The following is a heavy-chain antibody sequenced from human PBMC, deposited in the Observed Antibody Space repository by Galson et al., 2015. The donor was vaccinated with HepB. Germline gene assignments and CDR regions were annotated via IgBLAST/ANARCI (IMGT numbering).Heavy chain of an antibody. CDR2: ISYDGSNK. Sequence: SLRLSCAASGFTFSSYAMHWVRQAPGKGLEWVAVISYDGSNKYYADSVKGRFTISRDNSKNTLYLQMNSLRAEDTAVYYCARGYSSGWYGLRDAFDIWGQGTMVTVSS. CDR3: ARGYSSGWYGLRDAFDI. D-gene: IGHD6-19*01. CDR1: GFTFSSYA. V-gene: IGHV3-30-3*01. J-gene: IGHJ3*02.